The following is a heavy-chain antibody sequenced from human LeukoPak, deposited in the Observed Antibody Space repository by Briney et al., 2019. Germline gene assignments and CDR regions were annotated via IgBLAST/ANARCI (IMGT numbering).Heavy chain of an antibody. CDR2: INPNSGGT. D-gene: IGHD5-12*01. J-gene: IGHJ4*02. Sequence: ASVKVSCKASGYTFTGYYMHWVRQAPGQGLEWMGRINPNSGGTNYAQEFQGRVTMTRDTSISTAYMELSRLRSDDTAVYYCAREAVTSGYDDWGQGTLVTVSS. CDR1: GYTFTGYY. CDR3: AREAVTSGYDD. V-gene: IGHV1-2*06.